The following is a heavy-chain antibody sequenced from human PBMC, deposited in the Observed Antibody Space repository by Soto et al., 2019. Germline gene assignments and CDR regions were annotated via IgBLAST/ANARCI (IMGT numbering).Heavy chain of an antibody. CDR3: ARQNSSGWYVGWFDP. CDR2: IYYSGST. D-gene: IGHD6-19*01. V-gene: IGHV4-59*01. J-gene: IGHJ5*02. Sequence: SETLSLTCTVSGASISSYYWSWIRQPPGKGLEWIGYIYYSGSTNYNPSLKSRVTISVGTSKNQFSLKLSSVTAADTAVYYCARQNSSGWYVGWFDPWGQGTLVTVSS. CDR1: GASISSYY.